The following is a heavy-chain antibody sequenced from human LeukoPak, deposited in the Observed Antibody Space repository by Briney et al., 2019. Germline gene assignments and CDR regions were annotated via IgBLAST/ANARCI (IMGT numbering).Heavy chain of an antibody. Sequence: PSETLSLTCAVYGGSFSGYYWSWIRQPPGKGLEWIGEINHSGSTNYNPSLKSRVTISVDTSKNQFSLKLSSVTAADTAVYYCARHVVGQWLVLYNYMDVWGKGTTVTISS. J-gene: IGHJ6*03. CDR3: ARHVVGQWLVLYNYMDV. D-gene: IGHD6-19*01. CDR1: GGSFSGYY. CDR2: INHSGST. V-gene: IGHV4-34*01.